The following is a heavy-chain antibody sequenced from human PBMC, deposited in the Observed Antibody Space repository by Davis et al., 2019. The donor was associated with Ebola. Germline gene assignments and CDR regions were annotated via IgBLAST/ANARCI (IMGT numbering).Heavy chain of an antibody. CDR3: ARSYDFWSGYYNY. Sequence: ASVKVSCKASGYTFSSYYMHWVRQAPGQGLEWMGIINPSGGSTSYAQRFQGRVTMTRDTSTSTVYMELSRLRSDDTAVYYCARSYDFWSGYYNYWGQGTLVTVSS. CDR2: INPSGGST. V-gene: IGHV1-46*01. CDR1: GYTFSSYY. D-gene: IGHD3-3*01. J-gene: IGHJ4*02.